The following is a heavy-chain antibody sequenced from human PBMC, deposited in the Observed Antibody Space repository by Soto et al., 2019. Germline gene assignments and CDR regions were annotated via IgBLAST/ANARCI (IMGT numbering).Heavy chain of an antibody. J-gene: IGHJ4*02. D-gene: IGHD6-19*01. Sequence: QVQLVQSGAEEKKPGASVKVSCKASGYTFTSYAMHWVRQAPGQRLEWMGWVSGDNGNTRYSQKFQGRVTMTRDTSASTAYMELNSLGSEDTAVYYCVAVDYGDYWCQGTLVSVSS. CDR3: VAVDYGDY. V-gene: IGHV1-3*05. CDR1: GYTFTSYA. CDR2: VSGDNGNT.